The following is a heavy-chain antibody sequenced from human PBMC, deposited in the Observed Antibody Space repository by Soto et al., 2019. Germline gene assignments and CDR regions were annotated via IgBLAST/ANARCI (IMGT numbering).Heavy chain of an antibody. J-gene: IGHJ4*02. CDR2: AYQNWFT. D-gene: IGHD3-10*01. CDR3: ARMSPSFCGSESTCIAGGVWIDQ. V-gene: IGHV4-59*01. Sequence: QVHLQESGPGLVKPSETLSLTCAVSGASINNYYWNWIRQSPGGGLESIGYAYQNWFTSYNPSLKCRVTISLDMSKNQFHLNLMSVTAADTAVYYCARMSPSFCGSESTCIAGGVWIDQWGQGTLVTVSS. CDR1: GASINNYY.